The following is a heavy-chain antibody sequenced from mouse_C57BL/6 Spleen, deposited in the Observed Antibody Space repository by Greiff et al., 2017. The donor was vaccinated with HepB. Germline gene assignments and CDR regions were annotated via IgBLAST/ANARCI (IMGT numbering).Heavy chain of an antibody. CDR1: GYAFTNYL. CDR2: INPGSGGT. Sequence: QVQLQQSGAELVRPGTSVKVSCKASGYAFTNYLIEWVKQRPGQGLEWIGVINPGSGGTNYNEKFKGKATLTADKSSSTAYMQLSSLTSEDSAVYFCARGTTVVSHFDYWGHVTTLTVSS. CDR3: ARGTTVVSHFDY. J-gene: IGHJ2*01. D-gene: IGHD1-1*01. V-gene: IGHV1-54*01.